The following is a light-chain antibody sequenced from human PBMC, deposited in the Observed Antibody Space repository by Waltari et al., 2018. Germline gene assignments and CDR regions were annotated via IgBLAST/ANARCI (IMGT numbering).Light chain of an antibody. CDR3: SSYTSSSTLVV. CDR2: EVS. V-gene: IGLV2-14*01. CDR1: SSDAGGYNY. J-gene: IGLJ2*01. Sequence: QSALTQPDSVSGSPGQSIPFSCTGTSSDAGGYNYLAWYQQHPGKAPKLMIYEVSNRPSGVSNRFSGFKSGNTASLTISGLQAEDEADYYCSSYTSSSTLVVFGGGTKLTVL.